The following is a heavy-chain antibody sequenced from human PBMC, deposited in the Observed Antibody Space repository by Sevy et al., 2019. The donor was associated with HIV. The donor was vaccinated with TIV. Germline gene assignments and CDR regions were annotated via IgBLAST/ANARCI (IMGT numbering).Heavy chain of an antibody. J-gene: IGHJ6*03. CDR3: ARGDIVVVPAAPSGVYMDV. CDR1: GFTFSSYS. Sequence: GGSLRLSCAASGFTFSSYSMNWVRQAPGKGLEWVSPISSSSSYIYYADSVKGRFTISRDNAKNSLYLQMNSLRAEDTAVYYCARGDIVVVPAAPSGVYMDVWGKWTTVTVSS. D-gene: IGHD2-2*01. CDR2: ISSSSSYI. V-gene: IGHV3-21*01.